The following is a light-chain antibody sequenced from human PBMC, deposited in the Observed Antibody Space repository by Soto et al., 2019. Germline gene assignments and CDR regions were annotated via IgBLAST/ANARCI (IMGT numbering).Light chain of an antibody. Sequence: EIVLTHSPGTLSLSPGERVTLSCRTSQSVSSSYLAWYQQKPGQAPRLLIYGASSRATGIPDRFSGSGSGTDFTLTISRLEPEDFAVYYCQQYGSSPWTFGQGTKVDI. CDR1: QSVSSSY. J-gene: IGKJ1*01. V-gene: IGKV3-20*01. CDR3: QQYGSSPWT. CDR2: GAS.